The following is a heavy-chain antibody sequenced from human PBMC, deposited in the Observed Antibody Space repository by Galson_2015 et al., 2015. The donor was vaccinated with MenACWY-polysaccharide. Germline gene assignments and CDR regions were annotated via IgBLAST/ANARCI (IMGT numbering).Heavy chain of an antibody. CDR2: INSDGSGT. D-gene: IGHD3-10*01. Sequence: SLRLSCAASGFTFSDYWMHWVRQAPGKGLVWVSRINSDGSGTSYADSVKGRFTISRDNAKNTLYLQMNSLRAEDTAVCYCARGIISMVRGVGITSSWFDPWGQGTLVIVSS. CDR1: GFTFSDYW. V-gene: IGHV3-74*01. J-gene: IGHJ5*02. CDR3: ARGIISMVRGVGITSSWFDP.